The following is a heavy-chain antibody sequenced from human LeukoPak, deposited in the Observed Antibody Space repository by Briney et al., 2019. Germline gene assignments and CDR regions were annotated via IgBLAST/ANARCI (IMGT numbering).Heavy chain of an antibody. D-gene: IGHD4-17*01. J-gene: IGHJ4*02. V-gene: IGHV3-53*01. CDR2: IYSGGST. CDR3: AKGYGDTLDYFDY. Sequence: HPGRSLRLSCAASGFTFSSCEMNWVRQAPGKGLEWVSIIYSGGSTYYADSVKGRFTISRDNSKNTLYLQMNSLRAEDTAVYYCAKGYGDTLDYFDYWGQGTLVTVSS. CDR1: GFTFSSCE.